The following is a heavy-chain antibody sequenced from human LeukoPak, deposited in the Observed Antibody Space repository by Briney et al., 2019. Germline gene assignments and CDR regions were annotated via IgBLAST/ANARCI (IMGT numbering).Heavy chain of an antibody. CDR2: MHSSGST. V-gene: IGHV4-59*08. Sequence: PSETLSLTCTVSGGSISSYYWTWIRQPPGKGLEWIGYMHSSGSTKYNPSPKSRVSISIDTPKQHFSLKLSSVTAADAAVYYCAGTLAGPNWFDSWGQGTQVTVSS. CDR1: GGSISSYY. CDR3: AGTLAGPNWFDS. D-gene: IGHD6-13*01. J-gene: IGHJ5*01.